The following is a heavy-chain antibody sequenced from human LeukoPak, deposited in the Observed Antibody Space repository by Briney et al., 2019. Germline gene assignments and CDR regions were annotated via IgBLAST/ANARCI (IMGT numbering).Heavy chain of an antibody. J-gene: IGHJ4*02. CDR1: GFMFSKYE. D-gene: IGHD5-12*01. Sequence: GGSLRLSCRASGFMFSKYEVNWVRQAPGKGLEWVSYMSSSGSAIYYADSVKGRFTVSRDNAKNFLYLQMSSLRADDTAVYYCARFHNGYDPGADYWGQGTLVIVSS. V-gene: IGHV3-48*03. CDR2: MSSSGSAI. CDR3: ARFHNGYDPGADY.